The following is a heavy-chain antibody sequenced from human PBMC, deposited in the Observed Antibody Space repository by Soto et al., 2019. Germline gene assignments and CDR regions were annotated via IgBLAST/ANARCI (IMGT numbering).Heavy chain of an antibody. J-gene: IGHJ3*02. CDR1: GFTFSSYA. CDR3: AKSFRGSATREGAFDI. CDR2: ISGSGGST. Sequence: GGSLRLSCAASGFTFSSYAMSWVRQAPGKGLEWVSAISGSGGSTYYADSVKGRFTISRDNSKNTLYLQMNSLRAEDTAVYYCAKSFRGSATREGAFDIWGQGTMVTVSS. V-gene: IGHV3-23*01. D-gene: IGHD3-10*01.